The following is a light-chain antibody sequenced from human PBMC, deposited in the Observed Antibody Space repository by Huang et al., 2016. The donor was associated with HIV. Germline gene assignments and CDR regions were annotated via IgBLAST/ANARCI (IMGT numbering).Light chain of an antibody. J-gene: IGKJ2*01. Sequence: EIVMTQSPLSLPVTAGEPASISCRSSLSLLHNNENNYVEWYLQKPGQSPQVLIYLGSYRASGVPDRFSGSGSGTSFILEISRVEAEDVGVYYCMQALQTPYTFGQGTKLEI. CDR1: LSLLHNNENNY. CDR3: MQALQTPYT. V-gene: IGKV2-28*01. CDR2: LGS.